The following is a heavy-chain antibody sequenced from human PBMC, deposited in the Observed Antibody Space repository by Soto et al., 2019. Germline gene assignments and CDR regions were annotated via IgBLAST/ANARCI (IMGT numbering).Heavy chain of an antibody. V-gene: IGHV1-46*03. J-gene: IGHJ6*03. Sequence: GASVKVSCKASGYTFTSYYMHWVRQAPGQGLEWMGIINPSGGSTSYAQKFQGRVTMTRDTSTSTVYMELSSLRSEDTAVYYCARDGTASYELAFYYYYMDVWGKGTTVTVSS. CDR1: GYTFTSYY. CDR2: INPSGGST. CDR3: ARDGTASYELAFYYYYMDV. D-gene: IGHD3-16*01.